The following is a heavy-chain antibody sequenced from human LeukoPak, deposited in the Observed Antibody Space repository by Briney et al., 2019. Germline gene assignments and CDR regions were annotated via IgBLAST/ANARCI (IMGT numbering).Heavy chain of an antibody. Sequence: SETLSLTCTVSGGSINSYYWSWIRQPPGKGLEWIGHVFYTGSSNYNPSLRSRVTISIDTSKSQFSLRLTSVTAADTAVYYCARGYSYTNFDFWGQGTLVTVSS. D-gene: IGHD5-18*01. V-gene: IGHV4-59*08. CDR1: GGSINSYY. CDR3: ARGYSYTNFDF. J-gene: IGHJ4*02. CDR2: VFYTGSS.